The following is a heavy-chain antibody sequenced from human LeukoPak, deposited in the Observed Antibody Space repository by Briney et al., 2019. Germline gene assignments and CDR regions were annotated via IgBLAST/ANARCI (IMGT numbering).Heavy chain of an antibody. Sequence: SETLSLTCIVSGYSISSGYYWGWIRQPPGKGLEWIGNVYHSGATYYNPSLKSRLTISVDTSKNQFSLKLTSVTAADTAVYYCASRYFCSSTSCYTFDYWGQGTLVTVSS. CDR3: ASRYFCSSTSCYTFDY. D-gene: IGHD2-2*02. CDR1: GYSISSGYY. J-gene: IGHJ4*02. CDR2: VYHSGAT. V-gene: IGHV4-38-2*02.